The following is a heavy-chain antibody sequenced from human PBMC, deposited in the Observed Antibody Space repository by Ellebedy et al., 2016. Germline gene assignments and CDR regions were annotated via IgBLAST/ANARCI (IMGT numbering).Heavy chain of an antibody. Sequence: ASVKVSCKAPGYTFTSNGFTWVRQAPGQGLEWMGWISADSGNTNYAQNLQGRVTMTRDTSTSTAYMELRSLRAEDTAVYYCARVGIQLWFVDAFDIWGQGTMVTVSS. D-gene: IGHD5-18*01. J-gene: IGHJ3*02. CDR2: ISADSGNT. V-gene: IGHV1-18*01. CDR3: ARVGIQLWFVDAFDI. CDR1: GYTFTSNG.